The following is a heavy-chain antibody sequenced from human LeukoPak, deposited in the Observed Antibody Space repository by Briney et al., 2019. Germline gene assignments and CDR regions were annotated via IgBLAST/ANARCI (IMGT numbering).Heavy chain of an antibody. D-gene: IGHD6-13*01. CDR3: ARGIAGWEQLGPCYFDY. CDR2: IKQDGSEK. V-gene: IGHV3-7*01. CDR1: GFTFSNDW. Sequence: PGGSLRLSCAASGFTFSNDWMCWVRQAPGKGLEWVANIKQDGSEKYYVDSVKGRFTISRDNAKNSLYLQMNSLRAEDTAVYYCARGIAGWEQLGPCYFDYWGQGTLVTVSS. J-gene: IGHJ4*02.